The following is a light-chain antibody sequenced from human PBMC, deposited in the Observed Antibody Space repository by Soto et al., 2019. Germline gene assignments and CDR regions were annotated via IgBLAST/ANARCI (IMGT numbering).Light chain of an antibody. CDR1: QSVNDY. J-gene: IGKJ1*01. CDR3: QQYETFSGT. CDR2: DAS. Sequence: DLPISQSPSSLSPSVSYRVTITSRASQSVNDYLNWYQQEPGEAPKLLIYDASALPRGVPSRFSGSGSGTKFTLTIASLQPDDFATYYCQQYETFSGTFGPGTKVDIK. V-gene: IGKV1-5*01.